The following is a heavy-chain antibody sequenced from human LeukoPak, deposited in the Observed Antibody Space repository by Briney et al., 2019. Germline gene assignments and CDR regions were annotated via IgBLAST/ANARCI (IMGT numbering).Heavy chain of an antibody. CDR2: ISYDGSNK. Sequence: PGGSLRLACAASGFTFSSYAMHWVRQAPGKGLEWVAVISYDGSNKYYADSVKGRFTISRDNSKNTLYLQMNSLRAEDTAVYYCARSHDSGRVRDPLDYWGQGTLVTVSS. J-gene: IGHJ4*02. CDR1: GFTFSSYA. CDR3: ARSHDSGRVRDPLDY. V-gene: IGHV3-30-3*01. D-gene: IGHD3-10*01.